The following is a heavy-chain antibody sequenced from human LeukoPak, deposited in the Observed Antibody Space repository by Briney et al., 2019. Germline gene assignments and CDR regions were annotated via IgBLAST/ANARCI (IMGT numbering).Heavy chain of an antibody. Sequence: EASVKVSCKASGYTFTSYDINWVRQATGQGLEWMGWMNPNSGNTGYAQKFQGRVTMTRNTSISTAYMELSSLRSEDTAVYYSARHVRRGYSYGPKRYYYYYMDVWGKGTTVTVSS. V-gene: IGHV1-8*01. CDR2: MNPNSGNT. D-gene: IGHD5-18*01. J-gene: IGHJ6*03. CDR3: ARHVRRGYSYGPKRYYYYYMDV. CDR1: GYTFTSYD.